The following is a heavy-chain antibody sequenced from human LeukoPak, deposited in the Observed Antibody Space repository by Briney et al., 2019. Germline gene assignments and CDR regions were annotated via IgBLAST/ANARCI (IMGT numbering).Heavy chain of an antibody. CDR3: ARMVREFYTISYYFDY. CDR1: GFTFSGYA. D-gene: IGHD2-8*01. CDR2: ISGSGAGT. V-gene: IGHV3-23*01. J-gene: IGHJ4*02. Sequence: AGGSLRLSCAASGFTFSGYAMNWVRQAPGKGLELVSGISGSGAGTYYADSVKGRFTISRDNSKNTLYLQMNSLRADDTAVYYCARMVREFYTISYYFDYWGQGTLVTVSS.